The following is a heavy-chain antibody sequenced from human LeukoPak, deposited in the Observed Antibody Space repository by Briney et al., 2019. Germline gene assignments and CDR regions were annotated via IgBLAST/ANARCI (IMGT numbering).Heavy chain of an antibody. CDR1: GYSISSGYY. V-gene: IGHV4-61*01. D-gene: IGHD3-10*01. CDR3: ARVPASGVDWYFDL. Sequence: PSETLSLTCAVSGYSISSGYYWGWIRQPPGKGLEWIGYIYYSGSTNYNPSLKSRVTISVDTSKNQFSLKLSSVTAADTAVYYCARVPASGVDWYFDLWGRGTLVTVSS. CDR2: IYYSGST. J-gene: IGHJ2*01.